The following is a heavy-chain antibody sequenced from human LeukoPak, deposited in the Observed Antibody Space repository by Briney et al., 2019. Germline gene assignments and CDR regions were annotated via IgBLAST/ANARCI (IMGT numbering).Heavy chain of an antibody. Sequence: SVKVSCTASGGTFSSYVISWVRQAPGQGLEWMGGIIPIFGTANYAQKFQDRVTITAAESTSTAYMELSSLRSEDTAVYYCWGGGWKKPFDYWGQGTLVTVSS. CDR2: IIPIFGTA. CDR3: WGGGWKKPFDY. V-gene: IGHV1-69*13. CDR1: GGTFSSYV. D-gene: IGHD2-21*01. J-gene: IGHJ4*02.